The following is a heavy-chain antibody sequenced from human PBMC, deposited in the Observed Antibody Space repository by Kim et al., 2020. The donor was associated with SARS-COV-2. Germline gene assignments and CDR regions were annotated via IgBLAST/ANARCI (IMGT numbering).Heavy chain of an antibody. CDR2: INPSGGST. CDR1: GYTFTSYY. J-gene: IGHJ6*02. D-gene: IGHD5-12*01. CDR3: ARDHGGVDSGYVDPRLFYYYCYGMDV. Sequence: ASVKVSCKASGYTFTSYYMHWVRQAPGQGLEWMGIINPSGGSTSYAQKFQGRVTMTRDTSTSTVYMELSSLRSEDTAVYYCARDHGGVDSGYVDPRLFYYYCYGMDVWGQGTTVTVSS. V-gene: IGHV1-46*01.